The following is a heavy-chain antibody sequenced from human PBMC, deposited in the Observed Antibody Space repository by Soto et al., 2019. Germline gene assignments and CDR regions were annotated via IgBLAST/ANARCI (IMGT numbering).Heavy chain of an antibody. J-gene: IGHJ5*02. Sequence: ASVKVSCKASGGTFSSYAISWVRQAPGQGLEWMGGIIPIFGTANYAQKFQGRVTITADKSTSTAYMELSSLRSEDTAVYYCARDNRGYSYGYEYNWFDTWGQGTLVTVSS. CDR3: ARDNRGYSYGYEYNWFDT. V-gene: IGHV1-69*06. D-gene: IGHD5-18*01. CDR1: GGTFSSYA. CDR2: IIPIFGTA.